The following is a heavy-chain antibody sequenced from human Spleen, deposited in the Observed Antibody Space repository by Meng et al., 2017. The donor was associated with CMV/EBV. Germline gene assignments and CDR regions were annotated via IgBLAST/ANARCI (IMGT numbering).Heavy chain of an antibody. D-gene: IGHD3-10*01. CDR2: INHSGST. V-gene: IGHV4-34*01. Sequence: GSLRLSCAVSGVSFSNYYWSWIRRPPGKGLEWIGKINHSGSTNYNPSLKSRVTMSVDTSKNQFSLKLSSVTAADTAVYYCARAAGYYYGSGSYYTLPTFDYWGQGTLVTVSS. CDR3: ARAAGYYYGSGSYYTLPTFDY. CDR1: GVSFSNYY. J-gene: IGHJ4*02.